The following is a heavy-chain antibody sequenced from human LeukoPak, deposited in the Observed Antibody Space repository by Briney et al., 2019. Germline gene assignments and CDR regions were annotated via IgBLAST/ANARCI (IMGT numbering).Heavy chain of an antibody. D-gene: IGHD1-26*01. Sequence: PGGSLRLSCAASGFTFSSYGMHWVRQAPGKGLEWVAFIRYDGSNKYCADSGKGRFTISRDNSKNTLYLQMNSLRAEDTAVYYCAKDGELTFDYWGQGTLVTVSS. J-gene: IGHJ4*02. CDR2: IRYDGSNK. CDR3: AKDGELTFDY. V-gene: IGHV3-30*02. CDR1: GFTFSSYG.